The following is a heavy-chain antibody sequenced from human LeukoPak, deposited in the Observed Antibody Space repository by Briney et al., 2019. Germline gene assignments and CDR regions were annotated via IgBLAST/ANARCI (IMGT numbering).Heavy chain of an antibody. CDR3: ARDRDGSVPLGAFDI. Sequence: GGSLRLSCAASGFTFSSYAMSWVRQAPGKGLEWVSAISGSGGSTYYADSVKGRFTISRDNAKNSLYLQMNSLRAEDTAVYYCARDRDGSVPLGAFDIWGQGTMVTVSS. D-gene: IGHD3-10*01. CDR1: GFTFSSYA. CDR2: ISGSGGST. J-gene: IGHJ3*02. V-gene: IGHV3-23*01.